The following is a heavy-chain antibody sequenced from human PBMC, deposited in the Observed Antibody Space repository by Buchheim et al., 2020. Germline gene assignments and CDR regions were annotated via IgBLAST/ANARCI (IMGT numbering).Heavy chain of an antibody. CDR3: AKDLVFGVVRGAAADY. J-gene: IGHJ4*02. CDR1: GFTFSSYA. Sequence: EVQLLESGGGLVQPGGSLRLSCVASGFTFSSYAMTWVRQAPGKGLEWVSAISGSGASTYYADSVKGRFTISRDNSKNMLYLQMNSLRAEDTAVYYCAKDLVFGVVRGAAADYWGQGTL. V-gene: IGHV3-23*01. CDR2: ISGSGAST. D-gene: IGHD3-3*01.